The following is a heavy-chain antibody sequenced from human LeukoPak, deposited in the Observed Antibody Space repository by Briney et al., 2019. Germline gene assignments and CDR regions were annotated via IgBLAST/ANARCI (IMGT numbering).Heavy chain of an antibody. CDR2: INHSGSH. D-gene: IGHD2-2*02. V-gene: IGHV4-34*01. Sequence: SETLSLTCAVYAGSFSGYYWRWLRQPPGKGLEGIVEINHSGSHHLHTSLKSRITITVDTSKNQFSLKLSSVTAADTAVYYSATGRNVVVPAAIPGIGPWYYYYYMDVWGKGTTVTVSS. J-gene: IGHJ6*03. CDR1: AGSFSGYY. CDR3: ATGRNVVVPAAIPGIGPWYYYYYMDV.